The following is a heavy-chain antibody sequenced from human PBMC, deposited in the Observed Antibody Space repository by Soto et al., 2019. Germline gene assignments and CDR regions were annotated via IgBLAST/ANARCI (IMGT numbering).Heavy chain of an antibody. D-gene: IGHD3-22*01. CDR1: GFTFGEYA. V-gene: IGHV3-43D*04. CDR3: TKTQRPYYDAGGFDY. J-gene: IGHJ4*02. CDR2: ISWDGGST. Sequence: TGGSLRLSCATSGFTFGEYAMHWVRQAPGKGLEWVSLISWDGGSTYYTDSVEGRFTISRDNSKNSVFLQMNNLRAEDTALYYCTKTQRPYYDAGGFDYWGQGTLVTVS.